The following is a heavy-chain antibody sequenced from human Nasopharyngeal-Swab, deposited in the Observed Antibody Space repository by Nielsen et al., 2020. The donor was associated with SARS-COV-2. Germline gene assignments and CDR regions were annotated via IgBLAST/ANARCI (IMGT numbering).Heavy chain of an antibody. Sequence: TLCLAGPVYAGSFGVYDCSWIRQPPGKGLEWIGEINHSGSTNYNPSLKSRVTISVDTSKNQFSLKLSSVTAADTALYYCARGPVVAYCGGDCYSEVILPGFDYWGQGTLVTVSS. CDR3: ARGPVVAYCGGDCYSEVILPGFDY. D-gene: IGHD2-21*02. CDR2: INHSGST. V-gene: IGHV4-34*01. CDR1: AGSFGVYD. J-gene: IGHJ4*02.